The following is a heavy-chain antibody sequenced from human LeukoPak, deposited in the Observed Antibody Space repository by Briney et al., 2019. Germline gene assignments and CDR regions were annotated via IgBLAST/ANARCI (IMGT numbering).Heavy chain of an antibody. Sequence: PSETLSLTCTVSGGSISSGSYYWNWIRQPPGKGLEWIGYIYYSRSTNYNPSLKSRVTISVDTSKNQFSLKLSSVTAADTAVYYCARDQLGFGLMDVWGKGTTVTVSS. CDR3: ARDQLGFGLMDV. CDR2: IYYSRST. D-gene: IGHD3-10*01. CDR1: GGSISSGSYY. J-gene: IGHJ6*04. V-gene: IGHV4-61*01.